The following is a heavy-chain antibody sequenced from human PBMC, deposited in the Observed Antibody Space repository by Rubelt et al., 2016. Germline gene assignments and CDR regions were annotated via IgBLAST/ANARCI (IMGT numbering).Heavy chain of an antibody. J-gene: IGHJ4*02. CDR2: IDAGNGNP. CDR1: GYTFTNYP. D-gene: IGHD3-3*01. Sequence: QVQLVQSGAEVKKPGASVNVSCNTSGYTFTNYPIHWVRQAPGQRLEWMGWIDAGNGNPSNSQKFQGRVTITSDTFANTAHMELSSLKSEDTAVYYCTLSGFDYWGQGTLVTVSS. CDR3: TLSGFDY. V-gene: IGHV1-3*01.